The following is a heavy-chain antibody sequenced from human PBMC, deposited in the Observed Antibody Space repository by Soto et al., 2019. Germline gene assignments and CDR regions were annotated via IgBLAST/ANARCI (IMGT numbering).Heavy chain of an antibody. V-gene: IGHV1-69*01. CDR1: GGRFSRHT. J-gene: IGHJ4*02. D-gene: IGHD4-17*01. CDR3: AVTTGTLITGPPG. Sequence: QVQLVQSGAEVKKPGSSVKVSCKASGGRFSRHTVSWVRQAPGQGLEWVGGIIPIFGTTNYGNILRGRVTITADASTGTAYMELSSLRSDDTAVYYCAVTTGTLITGPPGWGQGTLVTVSS. CDR2: IIPIFGTT.